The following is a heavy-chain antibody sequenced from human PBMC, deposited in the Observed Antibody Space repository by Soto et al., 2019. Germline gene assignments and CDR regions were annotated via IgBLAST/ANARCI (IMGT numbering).Heavy chain of an antibody. D-gene: IGHD5-12*01. CDR2: ISGSGGST. V-gene: IGHV3-23*01. J-gene: IGHJ6*02. Sequence: PGGSLRLSCAASGFTFSSYAMSWVRQAPGKGLEWVSAISGSGGSTYYADSVKGRFTISRDNSKNTLYLQMNSLRAEDTAVYYCAKTSYDYGRGWYGMDVWGQGTTVTVSS. CDR3: AKTSYDYGRGWYGMDV. CDR1: GFTFSSYA.